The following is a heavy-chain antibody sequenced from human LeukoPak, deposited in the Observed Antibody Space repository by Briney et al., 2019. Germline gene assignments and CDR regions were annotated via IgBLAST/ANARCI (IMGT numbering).Heavy chain of an antibody. V-gene: IGHV3-7*01. CDR3: ARAPGEGWFDP. J-gene: IGHJ5*02. CDR1: GFTFSSYW. Sequence: GGYLRLYCAASGFTFSSYWMSWVRQAPGNGLEGVASIKQDGSEKYYVDSVKGRFTISRDNAKNSLYLQMNSLRAEDTALYSCARAPGEGWFDPWGQGTLVTVSS. CDR2: IKQDGSEK. D-gene: IGHD4-17*01.